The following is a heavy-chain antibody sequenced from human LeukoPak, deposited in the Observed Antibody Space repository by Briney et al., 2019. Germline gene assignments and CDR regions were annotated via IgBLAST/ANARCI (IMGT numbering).Heavy chain of an antibody. CDR1: GYTFTSYG. D-gene: IGHD5-18*01. Sequence: ASVKVSCKASGYTFTSYGISWVRQAPGQGLEWMGWISAYNGNTNYAQKLQGRVTMTTDTSTSTAYMELRSLRSADTAVYYCARVSAMEGPSNFDDWGQGTLVTVSS. V-gene: IGHV1-18*01. J-gene: IGHJ4*02. CDR2: ISAYNGNT. CDR3: ARVSAMEGPSNFDD.